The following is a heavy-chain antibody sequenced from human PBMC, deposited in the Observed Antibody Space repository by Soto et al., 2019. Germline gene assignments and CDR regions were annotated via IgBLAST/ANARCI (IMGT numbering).Heavy chain of an antibody. Sequence: PGGSLRLSCTASGFTFGDYAMSWFRQAPGKGLEWVGFIRSEAYGGTTEYAASVKGRFTISRDDSKSIAYLQMNSLKTEDTAVYYCTTGIAVAGTFDYWGQGTLVTVSS. CDR3: TTGIAVAGTFDY. V-gene: IGHV3-49*03. J-gene: IGHJ4*02. D-gene: IGHD6-19*01. CDR1: GFTFGDYA. CDR2: IRSEAYGGTT.